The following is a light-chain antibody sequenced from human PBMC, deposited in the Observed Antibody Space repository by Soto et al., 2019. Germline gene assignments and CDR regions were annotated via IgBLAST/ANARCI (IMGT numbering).Light chain of an antibody. CDR3: QQYNSYPYT. CDR1: QSISSW. Sequence: DIQMTQSPSTLSASVGVRVTITCRASQSISSWLAWYQQKPGKAPKPLIYKASSLESGVPSRFSGSGSGTEFALTITSLQPDDFATYYCQQYNSYPYTFGQGTKLEI. V-gene: IGKV1-5*03. J-gene: IGKJ2*01. CDR2: KAS.